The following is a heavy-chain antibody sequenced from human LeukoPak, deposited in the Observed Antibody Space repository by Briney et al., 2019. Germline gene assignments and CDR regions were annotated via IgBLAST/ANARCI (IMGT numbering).Heavy chain of an antibody. Sequence: GGSLRLSCAASGFTFSQYYMTWIRQAPGKGLEWISYISSSSSYTNYADSVKGRFTISRDNDKNTVYLQMNSLRADDTAVYYCASARESCIGSSCYEYFHHWGQGTPLTVSS. V-gene: IGHV3-11*03. J-gene: IGHJ1*01. D-gene: IGHD2-2*01. CDR2: ISSSSSYT. CDR3: ASARESCIGSSCYEYFHH. CDR1: GFTFSQYY.